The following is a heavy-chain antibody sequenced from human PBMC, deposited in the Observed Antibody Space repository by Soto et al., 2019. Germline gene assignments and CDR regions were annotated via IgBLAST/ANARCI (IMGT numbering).Heavy chain of an antibody. J-gene: IGHJ6*02. CDR2: ISAYNGNT. Sequence: ASVKVSCKASGYTFTSYGISWVRQAPGQGLEWMGWISAYNGNTNYAQKLQGRVTMTTDTSTSTAYMELRSLRSDDTAVYYCARGPDYYDSSGYYYDYYGMDVWGQGTTVTVSS. CDR3: ARGPDYYDSSGYYYDYYGMDV. CDR1: GYTFTSYG. V-gene: IGHV1-18*01. D-gene: IGHD3-22*01.